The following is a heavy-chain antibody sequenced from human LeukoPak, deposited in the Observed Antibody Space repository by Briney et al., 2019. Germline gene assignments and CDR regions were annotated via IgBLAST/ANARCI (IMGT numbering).Heavy chain of an antibody. CDR2: IRYDGSNK. J-gene: IGHJ4*02. Sequence: GGSLRLSCAASGFTFSSYGMHWVRQAPGKGLEWVAFIRYDGSNKYYADSVKGRFTISRDNSKNTLYLQMNSLRAEDTAVYYCAKDDLILSAFDYWGQGTLVTVSS. CDR1: GFTFSSYG. CDR3: AKDDLILSAFDY. D-gene: IGHD2/OR15-2a*01. V-gene: IGHV3-30*02.